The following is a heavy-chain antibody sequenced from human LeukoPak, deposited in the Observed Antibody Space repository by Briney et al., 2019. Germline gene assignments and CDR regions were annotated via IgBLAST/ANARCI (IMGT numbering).Heavy chain of an antibody. Sequence: GGSLRLSCVASGFTFSSYAMSWVRQSPGKGLEWVSGISGGGGNTEYADSVKGRFTISRDNSKSTLHLQMNSLRAEDTAVYYCAKFYDILTGYFDYWGQGTLVTVSS. CDR1: GFTFSSYA. D-gene: IGHD3-9*01. CDR2: ISGGGGNT. V-gene: IGHV3-23*01. J-gene: IGHJ4*02. CDR3: AKFYDILTGYFDY.